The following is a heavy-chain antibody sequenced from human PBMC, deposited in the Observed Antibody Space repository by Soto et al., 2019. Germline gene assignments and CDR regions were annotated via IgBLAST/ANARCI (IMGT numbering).Heavy chain of an antibody. CDR2: ISSSSSYI. V-gene: IGHV3-21*01. Sequence: EVQLVESGGGLVKPGGSLRLSCAASGFTFSSYSMNWVRQAPGKGLEWVSSISSSSSYIYYADSVKGRFTISRDNAKNSLSLQMNSLRAEDTAVDYCARGLLTIFAPLNRAETPYYFDYWGQGTLVTVSS. D-gene: IGHD3-3*01. CDR3: ARGLLTIFAPLNRAETPYYFDY. CDR1: GFTFSSYS. J-gene: IGHJ4*02.